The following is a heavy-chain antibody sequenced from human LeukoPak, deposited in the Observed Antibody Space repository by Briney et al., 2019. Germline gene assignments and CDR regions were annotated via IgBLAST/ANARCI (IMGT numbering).Heavy chain of an antibody. J-gene: IGHJ3*02. D-gene: IGHD6-13*01. CDR1: GYTFTSYA. V-gene: IGHV1-3*01. CDR3: ARGFSGYTSRGYAFDI. Sequence: ASVKVSCKASGYTFTSYAMHWVRQAPGQRLEWMGWINAGNGNTKYSQKFQGRVTITRDTSASTAYMELSSLRSEDTAVYYCARGFSGYTSRGYAFDIWGQGTMVTVSS. CDR2: INAGNGNT.